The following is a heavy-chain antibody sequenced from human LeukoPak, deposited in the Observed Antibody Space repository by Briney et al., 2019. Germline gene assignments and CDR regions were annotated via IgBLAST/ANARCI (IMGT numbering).Heavy chain of an antibody. CDR1: GGSISSYY. CDR2: IHYSGST. CDR3: ARTTEGYAGGPGYSYYYYMDV. V-gene: IGHV4-59*01. D-gene: IGHD5-12*01. Sequence: SETLSLTCTVSGGSISSYYWSWIRHPPGKGLGWIGYIHYSGSTHYNPSLKSRVTISVDTSKNQVSLKLRSVTAADTAVYYCARTTEGYAGGPGYSYYYYMDVWGKGTTVTISS. J-gene: IGHJ6*03.